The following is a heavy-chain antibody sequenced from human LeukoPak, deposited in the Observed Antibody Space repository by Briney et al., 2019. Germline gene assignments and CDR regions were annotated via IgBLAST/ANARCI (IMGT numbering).Heavy chain of an antibody. CDR1: GFTFTSYS. D-gene: IGHD2-2*01. J-gene: IGHJ4*02. V-gene: IGHV3-21*01. CDR3: ARCSSTGCASSPLAGYLY. CDR2: ISGDSIYI. Sequence: PGGSLRLSCAAAGFTFTSYSMNWVRQAPGRGLEWVSSISGDSIYIYYADSVRGRFTVSRDNAKSPLFLQMNSLRAEDTAVYYCARCSSTGCASSPLAGYLYWGQGTLVPVSS.